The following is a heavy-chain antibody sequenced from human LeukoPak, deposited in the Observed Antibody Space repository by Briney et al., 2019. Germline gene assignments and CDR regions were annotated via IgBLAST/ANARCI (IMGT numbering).Heavy chain of an antibody. Sequence: PSETLSLTCAVYGGSFSGYYWSWLRQPPGKGLEWIGEINHSGSTNYNPSLKSRVTISVDTSKNQFSLKLSSVTAADTAVYYCARAYGSGKFFRFDPWGQGTLVTVSS. CDR3: ARAYGSGKFFRFDP. CDR1: GGSFSGYY. V-gene: IGHV4-34*01. CDR2: INHSGST. D-gene: IGHD3-10*01. J-gene: IGHJ5*02.